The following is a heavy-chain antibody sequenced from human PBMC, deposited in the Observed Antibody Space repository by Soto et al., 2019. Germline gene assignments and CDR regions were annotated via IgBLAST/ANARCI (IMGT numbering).Heavy chain of an antibody. CDR3: ARVNCSSTSCYDFYYYGMDV. V-gene: IGHV6-1*01. CDR1: GDSVSSNSAA. CDR2: TYYRSNWYN. D-gene: IGHD2-2*01. Sequence: SQTLSLTCAISGDSVSSNSAAWNWFRQSPSRGLEWLGRTYYRSNWYNDYAVSVKSRITINPDTSKNQFSLQLNSVTTEDTAVYYCARVNCSSTSCYDFYYYGMDVWGQGTTVTVSS. J-gene: IGHJ6*02.